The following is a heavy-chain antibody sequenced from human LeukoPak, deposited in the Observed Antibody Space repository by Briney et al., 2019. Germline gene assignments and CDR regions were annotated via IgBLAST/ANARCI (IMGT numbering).Heavy chain of an antibody. CDR1: GGSISSYY. CDR2: IYYSGST. CDR3: ARRPRNGILTGTPFDY. V-gene: IGHV4-59*01. Sequence: TSETLSLTCTVSGGSISSYYWSWIRQPPGKGLEWIGYIYYSGSTDSNPSLKSRVTISVDTSKNQFSLKLRSVTAADTAVYYCARRPRNGILTGTPFDYWGQGILVTVSS. D-gene: IGHD3-9*01. J-gene: IGHJ4*02.